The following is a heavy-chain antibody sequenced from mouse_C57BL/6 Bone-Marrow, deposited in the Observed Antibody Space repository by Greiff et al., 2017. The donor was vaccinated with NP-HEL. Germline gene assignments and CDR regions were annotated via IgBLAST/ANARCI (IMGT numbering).Heavy chain of an antibody. CDR1: GYTFTSYW. V-gene: IGHV1-55*01. J-gene: IGHJ4*01. D-gene: IGHD1-1*01. CDR3: ARSRTITTVVDAIDC. Sequence: QVQLQQPGAELVKPGASVKMSCKASGYTFTSYWITWVKQRPGQGLEWIGDIYPGSGSTNYNEKFKSKVTLTVDTASSTAYMQLSSLTSEDSAVYYCARSRTITTVVDAIDCWGQGASVTVSS. CDR2: IYPGSGST.